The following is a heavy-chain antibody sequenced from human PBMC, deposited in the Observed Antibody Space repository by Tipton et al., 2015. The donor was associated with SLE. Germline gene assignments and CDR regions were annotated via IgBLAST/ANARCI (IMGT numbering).Heavy chain of an antibody. J-gene: IGHJ6*03. D-gene: IGHD2-2*01. V-gene: IGHV4-39*01. CDR1: GGSISSSSYY. Sequence: TLSLTCTVSGGSISSSSYYWGWIRQPPGKGLEWIGSIYYSGSPYYNPSHKSRVTISLDTSKNQFSLKLISVTAADTAVYYCARRGQLLLSRLFYYYMDVWGKGTTVTISS. CDR2: IYYSGSP. CDR3: ARRGQLLLSRLFYYYMDV.